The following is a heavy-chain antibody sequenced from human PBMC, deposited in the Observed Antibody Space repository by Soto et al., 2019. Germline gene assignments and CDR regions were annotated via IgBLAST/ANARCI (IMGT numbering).Heavy chain of an antibody. CDR3: ARSQFIGYCSGGSCYSLDY. D-gene: IGHD2-15*01. CDR1: GFTFSSYA. J-gene: IGHJ4*02. V-gene: IGHV3-30-3*01. Sequence: GGSLRLSCAASGFTFSSYAMHWVRQAPGKGLEWVAVISYDGSNKYYADSVKGRFTISRDNSKNTLYLQMNSLRAEDTAVYYCARSQFIGYCSGGSCYSLDYWGQGTLVTVSS. CDR2: ISYDGSNK.